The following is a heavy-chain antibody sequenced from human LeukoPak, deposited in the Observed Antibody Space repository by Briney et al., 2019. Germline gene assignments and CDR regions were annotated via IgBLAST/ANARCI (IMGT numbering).Heavy chain of an antibody. J-gene: IGHJ4*02. CDR1: GGSISSNY. Sequence: PSETLSLTCTVSGGSISSNYWSWIRQPPGKGLDWIGYIYYSGSTNYNPSLKSRVTISVDTSKNQFSLKLSSVTAADTAVYYCARQAPSGSYWYFDYWGQGTLVTVSS. D-gene: IGHD1-26*01. CDR3: ARQAPSGSYWYFDY. V-gene: IGHV4-59*08. CDR2: IYYSGST.